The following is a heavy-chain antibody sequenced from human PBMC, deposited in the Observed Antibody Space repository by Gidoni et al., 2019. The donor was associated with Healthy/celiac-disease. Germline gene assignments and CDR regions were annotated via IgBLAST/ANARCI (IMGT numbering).Heavy chain of an antibody. V-gene: IGHV5-10-1*03. J-gene: IGHJ6*02. CDR3: ARHGGQGGYDFWSGDYGMDV. D-gene: IGHD3-3*01. CDR2: IDPSDSYT. CDR1: GYSFTSYW. Sequence: EVQLVQSGAEVKKPGESLRISCKGSGYSFTSYWISWVRQMPGKGLEWMGRIDPSDSYTNYSPSFQGHVTISADKSISTAYLQWSSLKASDTAMYYCARHGGQGGYDFWSGDYGMDVWGQGTTVTVSS.